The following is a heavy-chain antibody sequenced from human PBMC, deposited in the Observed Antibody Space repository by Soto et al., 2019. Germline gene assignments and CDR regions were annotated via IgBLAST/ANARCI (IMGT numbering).Heavy chain of an antibody. J-gene: IGHJ4*02. Sequence: EVQLLESGGGLVQPGESLRLSCVASGFTFSNHAMNWVRQAPGKGLEWVAGILGSGERTFYADSVRGRFIISRDNPKNTLYLEMNSLRAEDTALYYCANVGGSGDNYNGYLGQGTLVTVSS. D-gene: IGHD3-10*01. CDR1: GFTFSNHA. V-gene: IGHV3-23*01. CDR3: ANVGGSGDNYNGY. CDR2: ILGSGERT.